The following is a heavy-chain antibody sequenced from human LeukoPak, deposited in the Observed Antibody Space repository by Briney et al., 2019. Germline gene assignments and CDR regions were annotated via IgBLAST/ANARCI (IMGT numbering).Heavy chain of an antibody. CDR3: ARDKLVGPTQFDY. V-gene: IGHV3-7*01. CDR2: IKQDGSEK. J-gene: IGHJ4*02. D-gene: IGHD1-26*01. CDR1: GFIFSSHW. Sequence: GGSLRLSCAASGFIFSSHWMSWVRQAPGKGLEWVANIKQDGSEKYYVDSVKGRFIISRDNAKNSLYLQMNSLRAEDAAVYYCARDKLVGPTQFDYWGQGTLVTISS.